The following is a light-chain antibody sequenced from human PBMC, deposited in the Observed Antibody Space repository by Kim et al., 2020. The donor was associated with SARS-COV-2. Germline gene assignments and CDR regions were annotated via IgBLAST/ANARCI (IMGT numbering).Light chain of an antibody. CDR3: CSYAGSSSVV. V-gene: IGLV2-23*02. J-gene: IGLJ2*01. Sequence: GQSVNITCTGTSSDVGGYNLVSWYQQHPGKAPKLMIYEVNKRPSGVSDRCSGSKSGNTASLTISGLQAEDEADYYCCSYAGSSSVVFGGGTQVTVL. CDR1: SSDVGGYNL. CDR2: EVN.